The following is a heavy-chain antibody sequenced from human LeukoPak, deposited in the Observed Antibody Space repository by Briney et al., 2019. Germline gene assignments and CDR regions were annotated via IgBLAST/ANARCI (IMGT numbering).Heavy chain of an antibody. V-gene: IGHV4-4*07. Sequence: SETLSLTCSVAGGSVSSYYWSWIRQPAGKGLEWIGRIYSSGTTNYNPSLKSRVTMSLDTSKNRFSLKLSSVTAADTAVYYCARGPRSGHHDYWGQGILVTVSS. CDR3: ARGPRSGHHDY. CDR1: GGSVSSYY. D-gene: IGHD6-19*01. J-gene: IGHJ4*02. CDR2: IYSSGTT.